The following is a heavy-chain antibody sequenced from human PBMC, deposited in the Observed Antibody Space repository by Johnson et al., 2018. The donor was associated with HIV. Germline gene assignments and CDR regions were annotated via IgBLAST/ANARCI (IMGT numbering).Heavy chain of an antibody. D-gene: IGHD6-19*01. J-gene: IGHJ3*02. CDR1: GFTFSSYD. CDR3: AKPQTGIAVAAHFAFDI. Sequence: VQLVESGGGLVQPGGSLRLSCAASGFTFSSYDMHWVRQATGKGLEWVSAIGTAGDTYYPGSVKGRFTISRENAKNSLYLQMNSLRVEGTAVYYCAKPQTGIAVAAHFAFDIWGQGTMVTVSS. V-gene: IGHV3-13*01. CDR2: IGTAGDT.